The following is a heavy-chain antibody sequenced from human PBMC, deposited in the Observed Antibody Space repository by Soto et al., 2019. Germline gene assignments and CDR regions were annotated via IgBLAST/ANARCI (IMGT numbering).Heavy chain of an antibody. V-gene: IGHV5-10-1*01. Sequence: GESLKISCKGSGYSFTSYWISWVRQMPGKGLEWMGRIDPSDSYTNYSPSFQGHVTISADKSISTAYLQWSSLKASDTAMYYCARQARRIAAAGHVDYWGQGTLVTVSS. CDR3: ARQARRIAAAGHVDY. CDR1: GYSFTSYW. D-gene: IGHD6-13*01. J-gene: IGHJ4*02. CDR2: IDPSDSYT.